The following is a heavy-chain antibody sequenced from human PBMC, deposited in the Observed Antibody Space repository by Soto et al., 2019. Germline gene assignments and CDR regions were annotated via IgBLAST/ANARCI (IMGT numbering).Heavy chain of an antibody. D-gene: IGHD3-10*01. J-gene: IGHJ4*02. V-gene: IGHV4-4*02. CDR3: ARDQNGSGNYYTRYFDY. CDR1: GGSINSRYW. Sequence: PSETLSLTCAVSGGSINSRYWWSWVRQSPGKGLERIGEIYHSGSTNYNPSLKSRVTISVDKSKNQFSLNLSSVTAADTAVYYCARDQNGSGNYYTRYFDYWGQGTLVTVSS. CDR2: IYHSGST.